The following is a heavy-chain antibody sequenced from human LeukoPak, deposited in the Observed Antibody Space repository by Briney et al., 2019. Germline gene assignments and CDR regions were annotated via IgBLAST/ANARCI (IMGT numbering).Heavy chain of an antibody. J-gene: IGHJ5*02. CDR2: IYHSGST. D-gene: IGHD3-10*01. CDR3: ARDLGVYGSGTFDP. Sequence: SETLSLTCVVSGCSISSGYYWGWIRQPPGKGLEWIGSIYHSGSTYYNPSLKSRVTISVDTSKNQFSLKLSSVTAADTAVYYCARDLGVYGSGTFDPWGQGTLVTVSS. V-gene: IGHV4-38-2*02. CDR1: GCSISSGYY.